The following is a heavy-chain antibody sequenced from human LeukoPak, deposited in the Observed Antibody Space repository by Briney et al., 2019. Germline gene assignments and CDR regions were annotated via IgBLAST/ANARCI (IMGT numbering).Heavy chain of an antibody. CDR3: AKRPPKYYYDSSGLFDY. V-gene: IGHV3-23*01. CDR1: GFTFSSYA. CDR2: ISGSGGST. J-gene: IGHJ4*02. Sequence: PGGSLRPSCAASGFTFSSYAMSWVRQAPGKGLEWVSAISGSGGSTYYADSVKGRFTISRDNSKNTLYLQMNSLRAEDTAVYYCAKRPPKYYYDSSGLFDYWGQGTLVTVSS. D-gene: IGHD3-22*01.